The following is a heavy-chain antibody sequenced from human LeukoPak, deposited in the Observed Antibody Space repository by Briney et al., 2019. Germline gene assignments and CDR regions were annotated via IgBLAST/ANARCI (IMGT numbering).Heavy chain of an antibody. CDR1: GFTFSNYW. Sequence: SGGSLRLSCAASGFTFSNYWMSWVRQAPGKGLEWVANIRQDGSEKYYVDSVKGRFTISRDNAKNSLYLQMNSLRAEDTAVYYCARLYYYDSSAYYAAAFDIWGQGTMVTVSS. J-gene: IGHJ3*02. D-gene: IGHD3-22*01. CDR2: IRQDGSEK. V-gene: IGHV3-7*01. CDR3: ARLYYYDSSAYYAAAFDI.